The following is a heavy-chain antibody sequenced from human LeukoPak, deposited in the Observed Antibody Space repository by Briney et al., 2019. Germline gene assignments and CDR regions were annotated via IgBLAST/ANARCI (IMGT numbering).Heavy chain of an antibody. D-gene: IGHD6-19*01. Sequence: ASVKVSCKASGYTFTNYDINWVRQATGQGLEWMGWMNPNSGNTGYAQKFQGRVTMTRNTSISTAYMELSSLRSEDTAVYYCARVGGAIAVAPAGYWGQGTLVTVSS. J-gene: IGHJ4*02. CDR3: ARVGGAIAVAPAGY. CDR1: GYTFTNYD. CDR2: MNPNSGNT. V-gene: IGHV1-8*01.